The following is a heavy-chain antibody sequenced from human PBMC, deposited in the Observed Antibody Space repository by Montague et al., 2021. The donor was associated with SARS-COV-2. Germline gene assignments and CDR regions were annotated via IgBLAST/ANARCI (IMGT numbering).Heavy chain of an antibody. CDR3: ARAYCGGDCYFYWYFDL. V-gene: IGHV6-1*01. Sequence: CAISGDSVSSYIATWNWIRQSPSRGLEWLGRTYYRSKWYNDYAVSVKSLVIINPDTSNNRISLQLNSVTPEDTAVYYCARAYCGGDCYFYWYFDLWGRGTLVTVSS. CDR1: GDSVSSYIAT. CDR2: TYYRSKWYN. J-gene: IGHJ2*01. D-gene: IGHD2-21*02.